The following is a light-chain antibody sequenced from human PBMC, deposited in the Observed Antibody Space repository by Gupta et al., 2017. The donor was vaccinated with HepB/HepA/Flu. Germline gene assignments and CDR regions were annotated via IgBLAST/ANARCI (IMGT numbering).Light chain of an antibody. V-gene: IGKV3-11*01. CDR3: QQRSSWPQT. Sequence: ESVLTQSPATLSLSPGERATLSCRASQSVSSYLAWYQQKPGQAPRLLIYDASNRATGIPARFSGSGYGTDFTLTINSREPEDFAVYYCQQRSSWPQTFGQGTKVEIK. CDR1: QSVSSY. CDR2: DAS. J-gene: IGKJ1*01.